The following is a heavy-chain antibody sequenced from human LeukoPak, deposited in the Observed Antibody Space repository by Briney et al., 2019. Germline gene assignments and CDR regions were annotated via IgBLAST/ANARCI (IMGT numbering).Heavy chain of an antibody. J-gene: IGHJ5*02. CDR2: INPNSGGT. CDR1: GGTFSSYA. V-gene: IGHV1-2*02. Sequence: GASVKVSCKASGGTFSSYAISWVRQAPGQGLEWMGWINPNSGGTNYAQKFQGRVTMTRDTSISTAYMELSRLRSDDTAVYYCARGSWGGTGTFNWFDPWGQGTLVTVSS. D-gene: IGHD1-7*01. CDR3: ARGSWGGTGTFNWFDP.